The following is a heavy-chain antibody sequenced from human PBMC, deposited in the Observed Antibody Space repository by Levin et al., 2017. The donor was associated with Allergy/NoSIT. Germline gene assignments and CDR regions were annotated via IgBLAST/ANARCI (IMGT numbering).Heavy chain of an antibody. V-gene: IGHV3-74*01. D-gene: IGHD2-2*01. CDR1: GFTFSSYW. CDR3: ARDRNFKCSRTTWYVAFDN. Sequence: GESLKISCAASGFTFSSYWMHWVRQAPGKGLVWVSRIKNDGSSTNYGDPVKGRFTISRDNAKNTVYLQMNSLRAESTAVYYCARDRNFKCSRTTWYVAFDNWGQGTMVTVSS. CDR2: IKNDGSST. J-gene: IGHJ3*02.